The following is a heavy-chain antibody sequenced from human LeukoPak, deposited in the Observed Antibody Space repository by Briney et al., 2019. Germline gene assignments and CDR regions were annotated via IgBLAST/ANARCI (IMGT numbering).Heavy chain of an antibody. CDR2: ITPIFGTA. J-gene: IGHJ4*02. CDR1: GGTFSSYA. Sequence: SVKVSCKASGGTFSSYAISWVRQAPGQGLEWMGGITPIFGTANYAQKFQGRVTITTDESTSTAYMELSSLRSEDTAVYYCARAIAAAGTLDYWGQGTLVTVSS. D-gene: IGHD6-13*01. V-gene: IGHV1-69*05. CDR3: ARAIAAAGTLDY.